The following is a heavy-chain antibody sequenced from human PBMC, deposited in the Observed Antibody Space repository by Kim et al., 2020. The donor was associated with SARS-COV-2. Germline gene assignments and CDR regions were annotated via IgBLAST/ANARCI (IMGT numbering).Heavy chain of an antibody. V-gene: IGHV3-30*18. Sequence: WGSLRLFCAASGFTFSSYGMHWVRQAPGKGLEWVAVISYDGSNKYYADSVKGRFTISRDNSKNTLYLQMNSLRAEDTAVYYCAKILSRAVTTDFDYWGQGTLLTVSS. CDR1: GFTFSSYG. D-gene: IGHD4-17*01. CDR3: AKILSRAVTTDFDY. J-gene: IGHJ4*02. CDR2: ISYDGSNK.